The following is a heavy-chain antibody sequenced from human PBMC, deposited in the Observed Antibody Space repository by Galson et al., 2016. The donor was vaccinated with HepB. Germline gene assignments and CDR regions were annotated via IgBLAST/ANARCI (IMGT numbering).Heavy chain of an antibody. J-gene: IGHJ4*02. V-gene: IGHV3-23*01. CDR1: GFTFNSYT. Sequence: SLRLSCAASGFTFNSYTMSWVRQAPGKGLEWVSGITNSGDTTYYADSVKGRFTISRDNSKNMLYLEMNNLRDEDTAVYYCARDSGYNHFDYWGQGTLVTVSS. CDR2: ITNSGDTT. CDR3: ARDSGYNHFDY. D-gene: IGHD1-1*01.